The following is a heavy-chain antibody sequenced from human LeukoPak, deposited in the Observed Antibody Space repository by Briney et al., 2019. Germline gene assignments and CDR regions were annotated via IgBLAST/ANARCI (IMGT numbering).Heavy chain of an antibody. CDR3: ARGGAGYAFDY. CDR2: ISSGGTP. D-gene: IGHD5-12*01. V-gene: IGHV3-66*02. Sequence: GGSLKLSCAASGFTVSTNYMSWVRQAPGKGLEWVSVISSGGTPYYADSVKGRFTISRDSSENTLYLQMHSLRAEDTAVYYCARGGAGYAFDYWGQGTLVTVSS. J-gene: IGHJ4*02. CDR1: GFTVSTNY.